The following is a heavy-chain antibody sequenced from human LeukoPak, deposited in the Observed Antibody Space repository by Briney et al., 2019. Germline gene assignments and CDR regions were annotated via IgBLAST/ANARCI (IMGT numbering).Heavy chain of an antibody. CDR3: ADLCITMIGGV. CDR2: ISSSGSTI. J-gene: IGHJ6*04. CDR1: GFTFSSYE. D-gene: IGHD3-10*02. Sequence: GGSLRLSCAASGFTFSSYEMNWVRQAPGKGLEWVSYISSSGSTIYYADSVKGRFTISRDNAKNSLYLQMNSLRAEDTAVYYCADLCITMIGGVWGKVTTVTISS. V-gene: IGHV3-48*03.